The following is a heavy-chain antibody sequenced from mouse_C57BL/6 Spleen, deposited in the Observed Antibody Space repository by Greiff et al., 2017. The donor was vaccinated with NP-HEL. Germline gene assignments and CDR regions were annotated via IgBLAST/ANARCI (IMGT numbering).Heavy chain of an antibody. D-gene: IGHD1-1*01. V-gene: IGHV5-17*01. Sequence: EVQLVESGGGLVKPGGSLKLSCAASGFTFSDYGMHWVRQAPEKGLEWVAYISSGSSTIYYADTVKGRFTIPRDNAKNTLFLQMTSLRSEDTAMYYCARECYYEGGAMDYWVQGTSVTVSS. CDR2: ISSGSSTI. J-gene: IGHJ4*01. CDR1: GFTFSDYG. CDR3: ARECYYEGGAMDY.